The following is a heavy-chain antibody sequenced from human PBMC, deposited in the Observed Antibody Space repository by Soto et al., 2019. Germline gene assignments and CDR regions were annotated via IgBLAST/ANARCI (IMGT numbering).Heavy chain of an antibody. D-gene: IGHD2-2*01. CDR2: INAGSGNT. CDR1: GYTSTNYG. V-gene: IGHV1-3*01. CDR3: ENYIIVLQRAKGLDY. J-gene: IGHJ4*02. Sequence: ASVKVSCKASGYTSTNYGMHWVRQAPGQRLEWMGWINAGSGNTKYSQKFQGRITITRDTSASTVYMELSSLRSEDKAVYYCENYIIVLQRAKGLDYWCQAVLVTVS.